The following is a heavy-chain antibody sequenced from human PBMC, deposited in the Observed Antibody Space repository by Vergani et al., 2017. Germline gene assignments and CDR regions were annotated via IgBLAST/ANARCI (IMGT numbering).Heavy chain of an antibody. CDR3: ARALYPITIFGVVTWSGIDY. V-gene: IGHV1-3*01. D-gene: IGHD3-3*01. CDR1: GYTFTSYA. J-gene: IGHJ4*02. CDR2: INAGNGNT. Sequence: QVQLVQSGAEVKKPGASVKVSCKASGYTFTSYAMNWVRQAPGQRLEWMGWINAGNGNTKYSQKFQGRVTITRDTSASTAYMELSSLRSEDTAVYYCARALYPITIFGVVTWSGIDYWGQGTLVTVSS.